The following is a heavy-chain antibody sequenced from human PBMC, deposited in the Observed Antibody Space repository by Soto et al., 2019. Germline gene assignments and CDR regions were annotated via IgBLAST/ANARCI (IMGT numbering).Heavy chain of an antibody. CDR3: AEDALSWIQLRLGYFYHYGMDV. Sequence: QVQLVESGGGVVQPGRSLRLSCAASGFTFSSYAMHWVRQAPGKGLEWVAVISYDGSNKYYADSVKGRFTISRDNSKNRLDPQMNCLGAGDTAGYYVAEDALSWIQLRLGYFYHYGMDVWGQGATVTASS. CDR2: ISYDGSNK. J-gene: IGHJ6*02. D-gene: IGHD5-18*01. V-gene: IGHV3-30*14. CDR1: GFTFSSYA.